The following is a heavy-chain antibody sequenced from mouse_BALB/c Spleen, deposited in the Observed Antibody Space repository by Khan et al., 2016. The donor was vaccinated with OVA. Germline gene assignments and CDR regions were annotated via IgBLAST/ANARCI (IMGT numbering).Heavy chain of an antibody. Sequence: QVQLQQSGAELARPGASVRMSCKASGYTFTSNTMHWVKQRPGQGPEWIGYINPRSGYTNYNQNFKDKATLTADKSSSTAYMQLSSLTSEDSAVYYCARRTTGYTMDYWGQGTSVTVSS. CDR2: INPRSGYT. CDR1: GYTFTSNT. J-gene: IGHJ4*01. CDR3: ARRTTGYTMDY. V-gene: IGHV1-4*01. D-gene: IGHD2-14*01.